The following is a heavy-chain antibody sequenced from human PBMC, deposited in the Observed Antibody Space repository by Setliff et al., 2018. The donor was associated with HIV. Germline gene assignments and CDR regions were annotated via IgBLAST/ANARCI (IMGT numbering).Heavy chain of an antibody. Sequence: PGESLKISCKGSEYSFTNNWIGWVRQMPGKGLEWMGIIYPGDSDIDTRYSPSFQGQVTISADRSISTAYLQWSSLKASDTAMYYCARLSHYYYYYMDVWGKGTTVTVSS. CDR3: ARLSHYYYYYMDV. J-gene: IGHJ6*03. V-gene: IGHV5-51*01. CDR1: EYSFTNNW. CDR2: IYPGDSDIDT.